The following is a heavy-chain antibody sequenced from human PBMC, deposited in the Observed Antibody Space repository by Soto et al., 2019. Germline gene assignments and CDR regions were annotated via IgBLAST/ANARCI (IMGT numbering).Heavy chain of an antibody. V-gene: IGHV3-23*01. CDR3: AKGRPPLDL. Sequence: EVQLLESGGGLVQPGGSLRLSCAASQFTFSYYAMGWVRQAPGKGLEWVSLISGAGGSTNYADSVKGRFAISRDNSENTLYLQMNSLGAEDTAVYYCAKGRPPLDLWGRGTLVIVSS. J-gene: IGHJ2*01. CDR1: QFTFSYYA. D-gene: IGHD6-6*01. CDR2: ISGAGGST.